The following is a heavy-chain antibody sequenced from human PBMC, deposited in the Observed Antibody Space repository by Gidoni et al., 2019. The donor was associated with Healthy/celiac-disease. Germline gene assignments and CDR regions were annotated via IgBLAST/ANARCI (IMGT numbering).Heavy chain of an antibody. V-gene: IGHV4-34*01. CDR1: GGSFSGYY. D-gene: IGHD6-13*01. CDR3: ARSSSSWSYYFDY. Sequence: QVQLQQWGAGLLKPSETLSLTCAVYGGSFSGYYWSWIRQPPGKGLEWIGEINHSGSTNYNPSLKSRVTISVDTSKNQFSLKLSSVTAADTAVYYCARSSSSWSYYFDYWGQGTLVTVSS. J-gene: IGHJ4*02. CDR2: INHSGST.